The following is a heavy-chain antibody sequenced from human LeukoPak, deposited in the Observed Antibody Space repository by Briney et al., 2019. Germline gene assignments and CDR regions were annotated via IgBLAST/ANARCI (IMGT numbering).Heavy chain of an antibody. CDR3: AKWGDYDGLTGYYDSDC. J-gene: IGHJ4*02. CDR2: ITGSGGTS. CDR1: VFIFGNYA. V-gene: IGHV3-23*01. D-gene: IGHD3-9*01. Sequence: GGSRRLSWPASVFIFGNYALSWFGQAPGKGREGFSAITGSGGTSWYADSVKGHFTISRDNSKNTLYLQMNSLGADDTAVYYCAKWGDYDGLTGYYDSDCWGQGTLVTVSS.